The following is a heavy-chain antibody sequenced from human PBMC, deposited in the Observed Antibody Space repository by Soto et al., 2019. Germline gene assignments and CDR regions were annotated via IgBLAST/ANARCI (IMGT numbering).Heavy chain of an antibody. CDR3: ASFHNPSPGCFDP. D-gene: IGHD1-20*01. CDR2: IYHSGIT. J-gene: IGHJ5*02. Sequence: PSETLSLTCSVSGGSINSGGYFWSWIRQHPGKGLECIGYIYHSGITYYNPSLKSRVTISVDTSKNEFSLQLRSVTAADTAMYFCASFHNPSPGCFDPWGQGTLVTVYS. V-gene: IGHV4-31*03. CDR1: GGSINSGGYF.